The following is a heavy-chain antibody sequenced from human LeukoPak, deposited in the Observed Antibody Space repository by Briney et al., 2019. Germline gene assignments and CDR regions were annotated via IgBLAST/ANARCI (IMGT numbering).Heavy chain of an antibody. J-gene: IGHJ5*02. CDR2: IYYSGST. V-gene: IGHV4-59*08. CDR1: GGSISSYY. CDR3: AKYVSTGWFDP. Sequence: PSETLSLTCTVSGGSISSYYWSWIRQPAGKGLEWIGYIYYSGSTNYNPSLKSRVTISVDTSENQFSLKLTSVTAADTAVYYCAKYVSTGWFDPWGQGTLVTVSS. D-gene: IGHD5/OR15-5a*01.